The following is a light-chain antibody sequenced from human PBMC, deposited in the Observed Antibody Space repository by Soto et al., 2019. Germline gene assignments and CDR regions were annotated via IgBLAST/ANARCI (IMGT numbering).Light chain of an antibody. Sequence: QSVLTQPPSASGSPGQSITLSCTGTSSDVGAYNYVSWYQQHPGKAPKLMIHEVSKRPSGVPDRFSASKSGNTASLTVSGLQAEYEADYYCSSHGGSNNFYVFGTGTKVT. J-gene: IGLJ1*01. CDR2: EVS. CDR3: SSHGGSNNFYV. V-gene: IGLV2-8*01. CDR1: SSDVGAYNY.